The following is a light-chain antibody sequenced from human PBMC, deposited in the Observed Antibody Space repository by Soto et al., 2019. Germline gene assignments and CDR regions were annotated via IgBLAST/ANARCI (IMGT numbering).Light chain of an antibody. CDR1: QGISTY. Sequence: DIQMTQSPSSLSASVGDRVTITCRANQGISTYLVWYQQKPGTVPKLLIFAASTLHSGVPSRFSGSGSGADFTLTISRRQPEDVATYYCQNYNGAPWTFGQGTKVEIK. CDR3: QNYNGAPWT. V-gene: IGKV1-27*01. CDR2: AAS. J-gene: IGKJ1*01.